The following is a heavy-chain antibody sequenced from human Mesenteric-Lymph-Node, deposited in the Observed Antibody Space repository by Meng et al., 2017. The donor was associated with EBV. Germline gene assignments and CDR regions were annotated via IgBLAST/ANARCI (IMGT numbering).Heavy chain of an antibody. CDR1: GGSIGSSSW. CDR3: ARKFVPDLFGENYYFDY. D-gene: IGHD3-10*01. V-gene: IGHV4-4*02. J-gene: IGHJ4*02. Sequence: QGKPQGPGPGLGKPSGTPSIPCAVSGGSIGSSSWWSWVRQPPGKGLEWLGEIYHSSGTTNYNPSLKSRVTISLDKSKNQFSLKLSSVTAADTAVYYCARKFVPDLFGENYYFDYWGQGTLVTVSS. CDR2: IYHSSGTT.